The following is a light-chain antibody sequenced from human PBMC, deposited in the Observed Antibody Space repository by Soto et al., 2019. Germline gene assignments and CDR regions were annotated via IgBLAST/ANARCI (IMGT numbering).Light chain of an antibody. Sequence: QSVLTQPRSVSGSPGQSVTISCTGTSSDVGGYNYVSWYQQHPGKAPKLMIYDVSKRPSGVPDRFSGSKSGNTASLTISGLQAEDEADYYCAAWDGSLRGRVFGGGTKVTVL. J-gene: IGLJ2*01. V-gene: IGLV2-11*01. CDR3: AAWDGSLRGRV. CDR1: SSDVGGYNY. CDR2: DVS.